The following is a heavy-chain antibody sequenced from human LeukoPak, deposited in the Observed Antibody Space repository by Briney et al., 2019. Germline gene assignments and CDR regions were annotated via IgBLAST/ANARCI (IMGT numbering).Heavy chain of an antibody. CDR1: GYTLTELS. V-gene: IGHV1-24*01. CDR3: ATDREYQLLRGIDP. D-gene: IGHD2-2*01. J-gene: IGHJ5*02. CDR2: FDPEDGET. Sequence: ASVKVSCKVSGYTLTELSMHWVRQAPGKGLEWMGGFDPEDGETIYAQKFQGRVTMTEDTSTDTAYMGLSSLRSEDTAVYYCATDREYQLLRGIDPWGQGTLVTVSS.